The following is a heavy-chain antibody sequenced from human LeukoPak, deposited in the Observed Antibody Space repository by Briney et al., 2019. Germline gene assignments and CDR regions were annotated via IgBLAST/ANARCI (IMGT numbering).Heavy chain of an antibody. V-gene: IGHV4-39*01. CDR1: GGSISSSSYY. D-gene: IGHD2-15*01. CDR3: ARQWHGGDY. Sequence: SETLSLTCTVSGGSISSSSYYWGWIRQPPGKGLEWIGSIYYSGSTYHNPSLKSRVTISVDTSKNQFSLKLSSVTAADTAVYYCARQWHGGDYWGQGTLVAVSS. CDR2: IYYSGST. J-gene: IGHJ4*02.